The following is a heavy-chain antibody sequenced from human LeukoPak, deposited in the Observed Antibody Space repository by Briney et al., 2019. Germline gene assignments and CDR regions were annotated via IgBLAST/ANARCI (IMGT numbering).Heavy chain of an antibody. CDR2: INWDGGST. D-gene: IGHD6-19*01. V-gene: IGHV3-20*04. Sequence: GGSLRLSCAASRFTFDDYGMSWPRQAPGKGLEWVSGINWDGGSTGYADSVKGRFTISRDNAKNFLYLQMNSLRAEDTALYYCARTVSSAGWSDDAFDIWGQGTMVTVSS. CDR1: RFTFDDYG. CDR3: ARTVSSAGWSDDAFDI. J-gene: IGHJ3*02.